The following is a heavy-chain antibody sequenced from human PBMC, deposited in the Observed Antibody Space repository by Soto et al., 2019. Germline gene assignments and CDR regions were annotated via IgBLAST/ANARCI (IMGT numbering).Heavy chain of an antibody. CDR1: GGSIISSTYY. J-gene: IGHJ6*02. V-gene: IGHV4-39*01. CDR2: IYYSGNT. D-gene: IGHD4-17*01. Sequence: AETLSLTCTVSGGSIISSTYYWGWMRQPPGKGLEWIGSIYYSGNTYYNPSLKSRVTISVDTYKNQFSLKLSSVPGADTAVYYCARHQASYGNYVMDVWGQGTPVTVSS. CDR3: ARHQASYGNYVMDV.